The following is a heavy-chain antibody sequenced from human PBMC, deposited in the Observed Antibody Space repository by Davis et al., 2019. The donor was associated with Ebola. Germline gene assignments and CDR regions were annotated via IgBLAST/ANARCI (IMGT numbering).Heavy chain of an antibody. CDR3: ARVGAIKGVDY. CDR1: GGSISSYY. D-gene: IGHD3-10*01. CDR2: IYYSGST. V-gene: IGHV4-59*08. J-gene: IGHJ4*02. Sequence: SETLSLTCTVSGGSISSYYWSWIRQPPGKGLEWIGYIYYSGSTNYNPSLKSRVTISVDTSKNQFSLNLSSVTAADTAVYYCARVGAIKGVDYWGQGTLVTVSS.